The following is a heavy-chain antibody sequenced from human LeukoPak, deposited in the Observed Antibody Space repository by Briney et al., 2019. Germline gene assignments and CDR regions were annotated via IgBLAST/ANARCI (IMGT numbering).Heavy chain of an antibody. CDR3: ARRAKAICSGGSCYYYYYYMDV. CDR1: GASISSTSYC. J-gene: IGHJ6*03. Sequence: SETLSLTCTVSGASISSTSYCWGWIRQPPGKGLEWIGEINHSGSTNYNPSLKSRVTISVDTSKNQFSLKLSSVTAADTAVYYCARRAKAICSGGSCYYYYYYMDVWGKGTTVTISS. D-gene: IGHD2-15*01. CDR2: INHSGST. V-gene: IGHV4-39*07.